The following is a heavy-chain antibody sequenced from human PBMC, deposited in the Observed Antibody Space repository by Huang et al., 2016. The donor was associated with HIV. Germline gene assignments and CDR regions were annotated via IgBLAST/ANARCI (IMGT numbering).Heavy chain of an antibody. CDR1: GFSFRTVW. J-gene: IGHJ4*02. V-gene: IGHV3-15*01. CDR2: IKNSLDGGTT. CDR3: TTWISTAAGGN. D-gene: IGHD2-15*01. Sequence: EVQLIESGGGLVKPGSSLRLSCGGSGFSFRTVWMGWVRQHPGKVVECVALIKNSLDGGTTDYAAPVRGRFIISRDDSKNRMDLQMHDLKAADTAVYYCTTWISTAAGGNWGQGTLVTVSS.